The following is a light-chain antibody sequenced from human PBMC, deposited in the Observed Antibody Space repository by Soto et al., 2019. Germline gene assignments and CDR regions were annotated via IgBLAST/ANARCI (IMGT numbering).Light chain of an antibody. Sequence: QSVLTQPASVSGSPGQSITISCTGTSCDVGSYNLVSWYQQHPGKAPKLMIYEGSKRPSGVSNRFSGSKSGNTASLTISGLQAEDEADYYCCSYAGRGVFGTGTKLTVL. V-gene: IGLV2-23*01. CDR3: CSYAGRGV. CDR1: SCDVGSYNL. CDR2: EGS. J-gene: IGLJ1*01.